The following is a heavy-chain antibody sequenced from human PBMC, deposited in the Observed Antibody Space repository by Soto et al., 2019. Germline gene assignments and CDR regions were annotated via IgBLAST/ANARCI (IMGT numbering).Heavy chain of an antibody. V-gene: IGHV4-59*01. CDR1: GGSISRYY. Sequence: SETLSLTCSVSGGSISRYYWSWIRQPPGKGLEWIGYAYYSGDTDYNPSLKSRVTMAVDTSKSQVSLKLSSVTAADTAVYYCARDRSTYGGGGTGEVKENWFDPWGQGALVTVSS. D-gene: IGHD2-8*01. CDR2: AYYSGDT. J-gene: IGHJ5*02. CDR3: ARDRSTYGGGGTGEVKENWFDP.